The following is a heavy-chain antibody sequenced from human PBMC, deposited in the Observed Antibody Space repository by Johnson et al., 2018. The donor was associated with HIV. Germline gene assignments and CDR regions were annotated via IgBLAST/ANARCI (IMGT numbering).Heavy chain of an antibody. CDR2: ISSSGSTI. V-gene: IGHV3-11*04. D-gene: IGHD3-16*01. Sequence: QMLLVESGGGLVKPGGSLRLSCAASGFTFSDYYMSWIRQAPGKGLEWVSYISSSGSTIYYADSVKGRFTISRDNARNSLYLQMNSLRAEDTAVYYCAREDPREFHGYGGDGFDIWGQGTMVTVAS. J-gene: IGHJ3*02. CDR1: GFTFSDYY. CDR3: AREDPREFHGYGGDGFDI.